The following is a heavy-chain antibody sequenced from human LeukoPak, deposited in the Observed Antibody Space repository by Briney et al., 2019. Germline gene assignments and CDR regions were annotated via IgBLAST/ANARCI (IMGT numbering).Heavy chain of an antibody. Sequence: GGSLSLSCAASGFTFSDHYMDWVRQAPGKGLEWVGRTRNKPNGYTTEYAASVKGRFTVSRDDSKNSLYLQMSSLKTEDTAVYYCGRVSGRGSFQDYWGQGTLVTVSS. CDR3: GRVSGRGSFQDY. V-gene: IGHV3-72*01. CDR2: TRNKPNGYTT. CDR1: GFTFSDHY. D-gene: IGHD1-26*01. J-gene: IGHJ4*02.